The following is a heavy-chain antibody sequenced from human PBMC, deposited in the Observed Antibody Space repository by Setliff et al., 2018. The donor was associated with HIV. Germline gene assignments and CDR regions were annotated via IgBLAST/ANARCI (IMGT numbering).Heavy chain of an antibody. J-gene: IGHJ4*02. CDR2: IFYSAT. D-gene: IGHD3-9*01. V-gene: IGHV4-59*11. CDR1: GGSMSSQY. Sequence: SETLSLTCTVSGGSMSSQYWSWVRQSPGKGLEWIGYIFYSATDYNPSLKSRVTMSIDTSKNQSSLNLRSVTAADTAVYYCARLGGILTGTPVIAYWGQGTLVTVSS. CDR3: ARLGGILTGTPVIAY.